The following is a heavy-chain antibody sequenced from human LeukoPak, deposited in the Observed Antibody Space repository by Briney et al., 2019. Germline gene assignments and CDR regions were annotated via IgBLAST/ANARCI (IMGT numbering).Heavy chain of an antibody. CDR3: ARAGSWNVLYYYYYMDV. CDR1: DDSITIYY. Sequence: SETLSLTCTVSDDSITIYYWTWIRQPPGKGLEWIGNIYHSGSTYYNPSLKSRVTLSVDTSKNQFSLKLSSVTAADTAVYYCARAGSWNVLYYYYYMDVWGKGTTVTVSS. D-gene: IGHD2-15*01. V-gene: IGHV4-38-2*02. CDR2: IYHSGST. J-gene: IGHJ6*03.